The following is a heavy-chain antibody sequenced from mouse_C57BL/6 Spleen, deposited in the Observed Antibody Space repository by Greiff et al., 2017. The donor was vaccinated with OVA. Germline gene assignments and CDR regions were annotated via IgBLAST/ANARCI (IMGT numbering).Heavy chain of an antibody. V-gene: IGHV5-9-1*02. CDR3: TREDYGSSYVGSYFDY. J-gene: IGHJ2*01. Sequence: DVMLVESGEGLVKPGGSLKLSCAASGFTFSSYAMSWVRQTPEKRLEWVAYISSGGDYIYYADTVKGRFTISRDNARNTLYLQMSSLKSEDTAMYYCTREDYGSSYVGSYFDYWGQGTTLTVSS. CDR2: ISSGGDYI. D-gene: IGHD1-1*01. CDR1: GFTFSSYA.